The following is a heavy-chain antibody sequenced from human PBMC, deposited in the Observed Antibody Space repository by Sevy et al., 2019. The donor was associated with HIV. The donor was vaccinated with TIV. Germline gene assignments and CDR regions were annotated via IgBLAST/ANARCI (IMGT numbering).Heavy chain of an antibody. D-gene: IGHD6-25*01. V-gene: IGHV3-74*01. CDR3: HAASQGS. J-gene: IGHJ5*02. Sequence: GGSLRLSCAASGFTFSDYWMHWVRQAPGKGLVWVSHISDDGGNTNYADSVEGRFTISRDNAKNTLYLQMNNLRVEDTALYYCHAASQGSWGQGTLVTVSS. CDR1: GFTFSDYW. CDR2: ISDDGGNT.